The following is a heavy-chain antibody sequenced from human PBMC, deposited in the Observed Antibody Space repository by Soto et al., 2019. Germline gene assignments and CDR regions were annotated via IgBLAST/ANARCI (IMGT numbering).Heavy chain of an antibody. J-gene: IGHJ4*02. CDR1: GYSFTSYW. D-gene: IGHD3-10*01. Sequence: GESLKISCKGSGYSFTSYWISWVRQMPGKGLEWMGRIDPSDSYTNYSPSFQGHVTVSADKSISTAYLQWSSLKASDTAMYYCARHKGIRAHFDYWGQGTLGTVSA. CDR3: ARHKGIRAHFDY. CDR2: IDPSDSYT. V-gene: IGHV5-10-1*01.